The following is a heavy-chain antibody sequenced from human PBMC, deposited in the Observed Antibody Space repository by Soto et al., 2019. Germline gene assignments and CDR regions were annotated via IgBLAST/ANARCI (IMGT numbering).Heavy chain of an antibody. V-gene: IGHV1-2*04. J-gene: IGHJ4*02. CDR2: VNPNSGGT. CDR3: VTSRVSIAVAGETEYYFDY. CDR1: GYTFTGYY. Sequence: QVQLVQSGAEVKKPGASVKVSCKASGYTFTGYYIHWVRQAPGQGLEWMGWVNPNSGGTNYAQKFQGWVTMTTETSISTAYMEQCRLRSDDTAVYYCVTSRVSIAVAGETEYYFDYWGQGTLVTVSS. D-gene: IGHD6-19*01.